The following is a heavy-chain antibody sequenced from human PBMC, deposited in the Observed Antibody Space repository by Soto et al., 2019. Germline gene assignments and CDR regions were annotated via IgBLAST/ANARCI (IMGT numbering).Heavy chain of an antibody. CDR2: FDPEDGET. CDR1: GYTLTELS. D-gene: IGHD6-13*01. CDR3: ATVFSEYSSSWFRFDP. Sequence: ASVKVSCKVSGYTLTELSMHWLRQAPGKGLEWMGGFDPEDGETIYAQKFQGRVTMTEDTSTDTAYMELSSLRSEDTAVYYCATVFSEYSSSWFRFDPWGQGTLVTVSS. V-gene: IGHV1-24*01. J-gene: IGHJ5*02.